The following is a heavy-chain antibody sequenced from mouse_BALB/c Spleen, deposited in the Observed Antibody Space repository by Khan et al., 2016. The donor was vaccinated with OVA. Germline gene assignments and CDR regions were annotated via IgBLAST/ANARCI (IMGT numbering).Heavy chain of an antibody. J-gene: IGHJ4*01. D-gene: IGHD1-2*01. Sequence: QVQLQQSGSVLVRPGASVKLSCKASGYTFTSSWMHWAKQRPGQGLEWIGEIHPNSGNTNYNEKFKGKATLTVDTSSSTAYVDLSSLTSEDSAVYDCARGTTATAMDYWGQGTSVTVSS. CDR3: ARGTTATAMDY. V-gene: IGHV1S130*01. CDR1: GYTFTSSW. CDR2: IHPNSGNT.